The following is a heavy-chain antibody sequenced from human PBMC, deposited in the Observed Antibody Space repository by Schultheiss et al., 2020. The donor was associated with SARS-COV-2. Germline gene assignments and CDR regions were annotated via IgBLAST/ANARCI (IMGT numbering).Heavy chain of an antibody. J-gene: IGHJ6*02. CDR1: GGSISSGGYY. V-gene: IGHV4-31*03. D-gene: IGHD2-2*01. CDR3: ARDVYCSSTSCSDYYYYGMDV. CDR2: IYYSGST. Sequence: SETLSLTCTVSGGSISSGGYYWSWIRQHPGKGLEWIGYIYYSGSTYYNPSLKSRVTISVDTSKNQFSLKLSSVTAADTAVYYCARDVYCSSTSCSDYYYYGMDVWGQGTTVTVSS.